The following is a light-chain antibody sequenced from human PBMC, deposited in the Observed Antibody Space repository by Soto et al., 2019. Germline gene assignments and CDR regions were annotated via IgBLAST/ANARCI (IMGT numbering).Light chain of an antibody. CDR2: DVS. CDR1: SSAVGGYNY. V-gene: IGLV2-14*01. Sequence: QPVLTQPASVSGSPGQSITISCTGTSSAVGGYNYVSWYQQHPGKAPKLMIYDVSNRPSGVSNRFSGSKSGNTASLTISGLQAEDEADYYCSSYTSSSTPVFGGGTKLTVL. CDR3: SSYTSSSTPV. J-gene: IGLJ2*01.